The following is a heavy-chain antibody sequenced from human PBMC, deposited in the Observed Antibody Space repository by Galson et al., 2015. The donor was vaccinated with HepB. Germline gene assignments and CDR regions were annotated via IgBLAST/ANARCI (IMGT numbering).Heavy chain of an antibody. Sequence: SLRLSCAASGFTFSSYSMNWVRQAPGKGLEWVAVIWYDGSNKYYADSVKGRFTISRDNSKNTLYLQMNSLRAEDTAVYYCARRGPLWPYEVDAFDIWGQGTMVTVSS. J-gene: IGHJ3*02. CDR3: ARRGPLWPYEVDAFDI. CDR2: IWYDGSNK. CDR1: GFTFSSYS. V-gene: IGHV3-33*08. D-gene: IGHD3-22*01.